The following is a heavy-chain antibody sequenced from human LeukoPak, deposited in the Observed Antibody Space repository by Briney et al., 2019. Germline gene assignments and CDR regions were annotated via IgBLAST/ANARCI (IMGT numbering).Heavy chain of an antibody. CDR1: GFTFSSYG. CDR2: ISYDGSNK. CDR3: AKDQVGATTLVDC. J-gene: IGHJ4*02. Sequence: GRSLRLSCAASGFTFSSYGMHWVRQAPGKGLEWVAVISYDGSNKYYADSVKGRFTISRDNSKNTLYLQMNSLRAEDTAVYYCAKDQVGATTLVDCWGQGTLVTVSS. D-gene: IGHD1-26*01. V-gene: IGHV3-30*18.